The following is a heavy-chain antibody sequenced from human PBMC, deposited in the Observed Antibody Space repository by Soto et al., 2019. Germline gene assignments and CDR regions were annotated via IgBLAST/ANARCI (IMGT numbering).Heavy chain of an antibody. J-gene: IGHJ6*02. CDR2: INAGNGNT. D-gene: IGHD3-10*01. CDR1: GYTFTSYA. CDR3: ASSYYGSGNPKDYYYGMDV. Sequence: QVQLVQSGAEVKKPGASVKVSCKASGYTFTSYAMHWVRQAPGQRLAWMGWINAGNGNTKYSQTFQGRVTITRDTSASTAYMELSSLRAEDTAVYYCASSYYGSGNPKDYYYGMDVWGQGTTVTVSS. V-gene: IGHV1-3*01.